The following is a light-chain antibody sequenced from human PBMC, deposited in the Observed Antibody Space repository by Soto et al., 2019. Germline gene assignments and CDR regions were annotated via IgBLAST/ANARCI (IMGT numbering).Light chain of an antibody. CDR1: SSDVGSYNL. J-gene: IGLJ1*01. CDR2: EGN. Sequence: QSVLTQPASVSGSPGQSITISCTGTSSDVGSYNLVSWYQQHPGKAPKLLIYEGNKRPSGVSDGFSGSKSGNTASLTISGLRDEDEADYYCCSYAGGSTYVFGSGTKLTVL. V-gene: IGLV2-23*01. CDR3: CSYAGGSTYV.